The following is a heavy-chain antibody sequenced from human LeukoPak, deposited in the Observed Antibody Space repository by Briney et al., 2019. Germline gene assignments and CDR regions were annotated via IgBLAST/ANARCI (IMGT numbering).Heavy chain of an antibody. CDR1: GGSISSYY. V-gene: IGHV4-59*12. CDR3: ARGPDIVLMVYAVYDY. J-gene: IGHJ4*02. CDR2: IYYSGST. Sequence: SETLSLTCTVSGGSISSYYWSWIRQPPGKGLEWIGYIYYSGSTNYNPSLKSRVTISVDTSKNQFSLKLSSVTAADTAVYYCARGPDIVLMVYAVYDYWGQGTLVTVSS. D-gene: IGHD2-8*01.